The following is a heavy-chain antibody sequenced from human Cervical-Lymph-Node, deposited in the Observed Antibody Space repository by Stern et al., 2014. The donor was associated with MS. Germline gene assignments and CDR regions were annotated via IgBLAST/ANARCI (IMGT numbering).Heavy chain of an antibody. CDR3: ARDLGGSYDFHYYGMDV. Sequence: VQLVESGGGVVQPGRSLRLSCAASGFTFSSFAIHWVRQAPGQGLEWVAVIWHDGSDKYYADSVKGRFTMSRDNSKNTLYLQMNSLRAEDTAVYYCARDLGGSYDFHYYGMDVWGQGTTVTVSS. J-gene: IGHJ6*02. CDR1: GFTFSSFA. CDR2: IWHDGSDK. D-gene: IGHD1-26*01. V-gene: IGHV3-33*01.